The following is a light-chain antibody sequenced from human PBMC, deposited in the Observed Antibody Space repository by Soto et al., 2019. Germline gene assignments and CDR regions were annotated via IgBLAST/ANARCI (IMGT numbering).Light chain of an antibody. CDR1: QSLSSKY. CDR2: RAS. Sequence: EIVLTQSPGTLSLSPGGRPTLPCSASQSLSSKYLAWYHLTPGQAPRLLIFRASTRATGIPDRFSGSGSGTDFTLTISRLEPEDFGFFYCQQYDSSPGTFGQGTRLEIK. V-gene: IGKV3-20*01. CDR3: QQYDSSPGT. J-gene: IGKJ5*01.